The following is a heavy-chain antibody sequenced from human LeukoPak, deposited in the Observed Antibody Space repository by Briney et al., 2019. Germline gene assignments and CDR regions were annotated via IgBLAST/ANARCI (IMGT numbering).Heavy chain of an antibody. CDR3: AREGAHYYFDY. V-gene: IGHV3-30*03. J-gene: IGHJ4*02. CDR2: ISYDGSNK. Sequence: GGSLRLSCAASGFIFSHYGMHWVRQAPGKGLEWVAVISYDGSNKYYADSVKGRFTISRDNSKNTLYLQMNSLRAEDTAVYYCAREGAHYYFDYWGQGTLVTVSS. D-gene: IGHD3-16*01. CDR1: GFIFSHYG.